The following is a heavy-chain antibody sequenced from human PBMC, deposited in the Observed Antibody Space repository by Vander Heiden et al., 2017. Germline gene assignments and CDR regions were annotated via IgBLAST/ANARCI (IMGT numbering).Heavy chain of an antibody. CDR2: ISGPGTTT. D-gene: IGHD5-12*01. CDR3: AKDFVPANGIYDAFDI. Sequence: QLLQSGGGLVQPGGSLRISCVASGSTFSNLAMNWVRRAPGKGLEWFSLISGPGTTTFYVDSVKGRFTASRDNSKSTLFLQIDSLRAEDTAEYYCAKDFVPANGIYDAFDIWGQGTTVTVSS. V-gene: IGHV3-23*01. J-gene: IGHJ3*02. CDR1: GSTFSNLA.